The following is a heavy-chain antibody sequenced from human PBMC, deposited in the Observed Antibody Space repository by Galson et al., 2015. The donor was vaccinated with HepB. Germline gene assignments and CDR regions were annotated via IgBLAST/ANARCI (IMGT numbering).Heavy chain of an antibody. V-gene: IGHV1-2*02. J-gene: IGHJ5*02. CDR2: INPNSGGT. D-gene: IGHD6-13*01. Sequence: SVKVSCKASGYTFTGYYMHWVRQAPGQGLEWMGWINPNSGGTNYAQKFQGRVTMTRDTSISTAYMELSRLRSDDTAVYYCARDPGAGMQQQLWLRHKSNSWFDPWGQGTLVTVSS. CDR3: ARDPGAGMQQQLWLRHKSNSWFDP. CDR1: GYTFTGYY.